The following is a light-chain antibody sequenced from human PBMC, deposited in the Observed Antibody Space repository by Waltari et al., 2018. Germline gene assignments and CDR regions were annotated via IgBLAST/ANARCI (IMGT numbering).Light chain of an antibody. V-gene: IGLV7-46*01. CDR3: LISYSGVGV. CDR2: DTS. J-gene: IGLJ3*02. CDR1: AGAVTSGLS. Sequence: QAVVTQEPSLTVSPGGTVTLTFGSSAGAVTSGLSPYWFQLNPGQAPRTLIYDTSNKHSWTPARFSGSLLGGKAALTLSGAQPEDEAEYYCLISYSGVGVFGGGTKLTVL.